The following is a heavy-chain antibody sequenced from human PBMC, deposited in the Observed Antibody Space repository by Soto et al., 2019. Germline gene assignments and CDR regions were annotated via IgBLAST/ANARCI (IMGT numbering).Heavy chain of an antibody. J-gene: IGHJ4*02. Sequence: KPSETLSLTCTVSGGSINNYYWSWIRQPAGKGLEWIGRIYTDGTTNSNPSLRSRVSMSLDTSKKQFSLKLSSVTAADTAEYYCARDLGSYYYDSSGYFYFDFWGQGLLVTVSS. CDR1: GGSINNYY. V-gene: IGHV4-4*07. D-gene: IGHD3-22*01. CDR2: IYTDGTT. CDR3: ARDLGSYYYDSSGYFYFDF.